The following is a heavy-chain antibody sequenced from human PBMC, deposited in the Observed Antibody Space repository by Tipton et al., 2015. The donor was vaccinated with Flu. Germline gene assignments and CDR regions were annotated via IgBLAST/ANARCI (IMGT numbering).Heavy chain of an antibody. CDR1: GFTFSRFS. CDR3: VRDTLVKTSYGSGTYGDGLDI. D-gene: IGHD3-10*01. J-gene: IGHJ3*02. Sequence: SLRLSCAASGFTFSRFSMHWVRQAPGKGLEWVAVISYDGSKKIYAESVKGRFTISRDNSKNTLYLQMNTVRAEDTALYYCVRDTLVKTSYGSGTYGDGLDIWGQGTMVSVSS. CDR2: ISYDGSKK. V-gene: IGHV3-30*04.